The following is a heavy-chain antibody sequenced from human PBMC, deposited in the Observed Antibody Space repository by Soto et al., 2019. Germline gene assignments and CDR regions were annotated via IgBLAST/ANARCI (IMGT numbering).Heavy chain of an antibody. Sequence: GESLKISCKGSGYRFTSYWIGWVRQMPGKGLEWMGIIYPGDSDTRYGPSFQGQVTISADKSISTAYLQWSSLKASDTAMYYCARLRSYTGNYDGAFDIWGQGTMVTVSS. D-gene: IGHD1-26*01. V-gene: IGHV5-51*01. CDR2: IYPGDSDT. J-gene: IGHJ3*02. CDR3: ARLRSYTGNYDGAFDI. CDR1: GYRFTSYW.